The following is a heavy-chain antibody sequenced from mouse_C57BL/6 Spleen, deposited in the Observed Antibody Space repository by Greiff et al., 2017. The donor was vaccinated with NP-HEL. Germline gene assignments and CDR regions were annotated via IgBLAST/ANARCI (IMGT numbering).Heavy chain of an antibody. Sequence: QVQLQQSGAELVKPGASVKISCKASGYTFTDYYINWVKQRPGQGLEWIGKIGPGSGSTYYNEKFKGQATLTAGKSSSTSYTQLSSLTSEDSAVYFCARRGIYYDNDGAMDYWGQGTSVTVSS. V-gene: IGHV1-77*01. D-gene: IGHD2-4*01. CDR3: ARRGIYYDNDGAMDY. CDR2: IGPGSGST. CDR1: GYTFTDYY. J-gene: IGHJ4*01.